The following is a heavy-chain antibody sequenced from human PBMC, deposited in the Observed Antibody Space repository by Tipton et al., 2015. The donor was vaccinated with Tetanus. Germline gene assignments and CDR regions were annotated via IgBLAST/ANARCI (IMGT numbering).Heavy chain of an antibody. CDR2: IFPDDSDT. Sequence: VQLVQSGADVKKPGESLKISCKASGYSFTSHWVGWVRQMPGKGLEWMGMIFPDDSDTRYSPSFQGHVPFSVDKSTSTVYLQWSSLKASDTAMYFCARMYSTSPPFDHWGQGTLVAVSS. CDR1: GYSFTSHW. J-gene: IGHJ4*02. CDR3: ARMYSTSPPFDH. D-gene: IGHD6-6*01. V-gene: IGHV5-51*01.